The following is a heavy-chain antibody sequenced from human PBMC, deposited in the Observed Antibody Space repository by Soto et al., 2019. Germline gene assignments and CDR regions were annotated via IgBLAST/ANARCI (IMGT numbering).Heavy chain of an antibody. CDR2: IIPICGTA. CDR3: AGGYDYVWGTVGRYYYGMDV. D-gene: IGHD3-16*01. J-gene: IGHJ6*02. V-gene: IGHV1-69*06. CDR1: GGTFSSYA. Sequence: QVQLVQSGAEVKKPGSSVKVSCKASGGTFSSYAISWVRQAPGQGLEWMGGIIPICGTANYAQKFQGRDTMTEDRATSNAYRGLGSLRSEDTAVYYCAGGYDYVWGTVGRYYYGMDVWGQETTVTVS.